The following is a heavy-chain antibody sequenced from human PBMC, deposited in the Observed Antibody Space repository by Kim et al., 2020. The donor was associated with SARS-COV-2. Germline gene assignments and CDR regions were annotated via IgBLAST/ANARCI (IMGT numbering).Heavy chain of an antibody. CDR2: INPSGGST. CDR1: GYTFTTYY. V-gene: IGHV1-46*01. CDR3: ARVGSGSSPLDY. J-gene: IGHJ4*02. D-gene: IGHD3-10*01. Sequence: ASVKVSCKASGYTFTTYYIHWIRQAPGQGLEWMGIINPSGGSTTYAQKFQGRVTMTRDTSTSTVYLELGSLTSEDTAVFYCARVGSGSSPLDYWGQGTLVTFSS.